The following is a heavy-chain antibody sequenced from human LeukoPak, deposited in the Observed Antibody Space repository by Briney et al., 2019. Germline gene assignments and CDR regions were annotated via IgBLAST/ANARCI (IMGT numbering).Heavy chain of an antibody. V-gene: IGHV3-33*01. J-gene: IGHJ6*02. D-gene: IGHD4-11*01. CDR1: GFSFSSFG. Sequence: GGSLRLSCAASGFSFSSFGMHWVRQAPGKGLEWVALVWYDGSNKYFADSVNGRFTISRDNSKNTLYLQMNSLRAEDTAVYYCARPYSTYNNYGMDVWGQGTTVTVSS. CDR2: VWYDGSNK. CDR3: ARPYSTYNNYGMDV.